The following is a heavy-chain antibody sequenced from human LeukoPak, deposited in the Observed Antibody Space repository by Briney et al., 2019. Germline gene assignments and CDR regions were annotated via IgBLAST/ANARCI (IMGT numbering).Heavy chain of an antibody. J-gene: IGHJ3*02. CDR2: INPNSGGT. CDR1: GYTFTGYY. V-gene: IGHV1-2*02. CDR3: ASAGSGWYLGAFDI. Sequence: ASVKVSCKASGYTFTGYYMHWVRQTPGQGLEWMGWINPNSGGTNYAQKFQGRVTMTRDTSISTAYMELSRLRSDDTAVYYCASAGSGWYLGAFDIWGQGTMVTVSS. D-gene: IGHD6-19*01.